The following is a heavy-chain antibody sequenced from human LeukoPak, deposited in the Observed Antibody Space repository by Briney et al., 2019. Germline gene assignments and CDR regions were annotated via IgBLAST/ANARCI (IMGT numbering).Heavy chain of an antibody. J-gene: IGHJ6*02. CDR2: INSDGSST. V-gene: IGHV3-74*01. CDR3: ARLVRYYDHEDV. CDR1: GFTVSSNY. Sequence: GGSLRLSCAASGFTVSSNYMSWVRQAPGKGLVWVSRINSDGSSTSYADSVKGRFTISRDNAKNSLYLQMNSLRAEDTAVYYCARLVRYYDHEDVWGQGTTVTVSS. D-gene: IGHD3-22*01.